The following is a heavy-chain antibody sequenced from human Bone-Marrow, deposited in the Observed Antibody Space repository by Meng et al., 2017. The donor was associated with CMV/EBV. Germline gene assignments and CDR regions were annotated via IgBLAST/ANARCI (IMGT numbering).Heavy chain of an antibody. CDR2: ISSSGSTI. CDR3: AKDRCSSTSCYTDLPY. CDR1: RFTFSDYY. Sequence: GESLKISCAASRFTFSDYYMSWIRQAPGKGLEWVSYISSSGSTIYYADSVKGRFTISRDNAKKSLYLQMNSLRAEDTAVYYCAKDRCSSTSCYTDLPYWGQGTLVTVSS. V-gene: IGHV3-11*01. J-gene: IGHJ4*02. D-gene: IGHD2-2*02.